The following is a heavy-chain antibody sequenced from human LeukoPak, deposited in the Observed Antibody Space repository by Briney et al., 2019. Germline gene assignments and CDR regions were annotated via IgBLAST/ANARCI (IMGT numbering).Heavy chain of an antibody. CDR1: GFTLSTYG. J-gene: IGHJ4*02. CDR2: IWNDGSNK. D-gene: IGHD6-13*01. Sequence: GRSLRLSCAASGFTLSTYGMYWVRQAPGKGLKWVAVIWNDGSNKHYADSVKGRFTISRDNSKNTLDLQMNSLRAEDTAVYYCAKDLSSSWFEGLDNWGQGTLVTVSS. V-gene: IGHV3-33*06. CDR3: AKDLSSSWFEGLDN.